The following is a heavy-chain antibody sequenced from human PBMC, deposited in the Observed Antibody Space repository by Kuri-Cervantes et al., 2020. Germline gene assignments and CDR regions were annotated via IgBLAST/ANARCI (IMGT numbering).Heavy chain of an antibody. D-gene: IGHD2-15*01. CDR2: IYPGDSDT. CDR3: ARRGGYCSGGSCYHYYYGVDV. Sequence: GSLKISCKGSGYSFTSYWIGWVRQMPGKGLEWMGIIYPGDSDTRYSPSFQGQVTISADKSISTTYLQRSSLKASDTAMYYCARRGGYCSGGSCYHYYYGVDVWGQGTTVTRYS. J-gene: IGHJ6*01. V-gene: IGHV5-51*01. CDR1: GYSFTSYW.